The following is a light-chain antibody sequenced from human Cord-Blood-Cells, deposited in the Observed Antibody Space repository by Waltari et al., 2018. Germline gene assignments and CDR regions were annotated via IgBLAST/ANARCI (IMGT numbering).Light chain of an antibody. V-gene: IGKV3-20*01. J-gene: IGKJ2*01. CDR2: GAS. Sequence: EIELTHSPGPLSLSPVERATLSCRASQRVSSSYLAWYQQKPGQAPRLLIYGASSRDTGIPDRFSGSGSGTDFTLTISRLEPEDFAVYYCQQYGSSPYTFGQGTKLEIK. CDR3: QQYGSSPYT. CDR1: QRVSSSY.